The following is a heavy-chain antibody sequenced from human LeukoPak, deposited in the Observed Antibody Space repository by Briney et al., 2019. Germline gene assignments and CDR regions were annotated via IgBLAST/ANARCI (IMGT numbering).Heavy chain of an antibody. V-gene: IGHV1-46*01. CDR1: GYTFTSYY. Sequence: RASVKVSCKASGYTFTSYYMHWVRQAPGQGLEWMGIINPSGGSTSYAQKFQGRVTMTRDTSTSTVYMELSSLRSEDTAVYYRARNIAAAGCPDYWGQGTLVTVSS. J-gene: IGHJ4*02. CDR3: ARNIAAAGCPDY. CDR2: INPSGGST. D-gene: IGHD6-13*01.